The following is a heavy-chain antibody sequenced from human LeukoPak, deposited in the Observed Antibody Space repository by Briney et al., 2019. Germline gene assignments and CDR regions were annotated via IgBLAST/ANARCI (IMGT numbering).Heavy chain of an antibody. J-gene: IGHJ4*02. D-gene: IGHD3-9*01. CDR3: ARGNYDILTGYPDY. CDR2: INTNTGNP. CDR1: GYTFTSYA. V-gene: IGHV7-4-1*02. Sequence: ASVKVSCKASGYTFTSYAMHWVRQAPGQRLEWMGWINTNTGNPTYAQGFAGRFVFSLDTSVSTAYLQISSLKAEDTAVYYCARGNYDILTGYPDYWGQGTLVTVSS.